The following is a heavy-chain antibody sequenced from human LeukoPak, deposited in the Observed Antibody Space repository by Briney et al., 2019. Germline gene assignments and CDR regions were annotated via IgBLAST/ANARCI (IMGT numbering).Heavy chain of an antibody. D-gene: IGHD4-17*01. CDR2: ISAYNGNT. CDR1: GYTFTSYG. V-gene: IGHV1-18*01. J-gene: IGHJ3*02. CDR3: ARDRGDYVAFDI. Sequence: GASVKVSCKASGYTFTSYGISWVRQAPGQGLEWMGWISAYNGNTNYAQKLQGRVTMTTDTSTSTAYVELRSLRSDDTAVYYCARDRGDYVAFDIWGQGTMVTVSS.